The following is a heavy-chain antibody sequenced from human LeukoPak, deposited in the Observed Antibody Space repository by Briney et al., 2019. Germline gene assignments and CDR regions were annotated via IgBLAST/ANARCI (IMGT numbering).Heavy chain of an antibody. J-gene: IGHJ4*02. D-gene: IGHD3-22*01. CDR1: GFTFSSYS. CDR2: ISSSSSYI. Sequence: GGSLRLSCAASGFTFSSYSMNWVRQAPGKGLEWVSSISSSSSYIYYADSVKGRFTISRDNAKNPLYLQMNSLRAEDTAVYYCARDEDLSLVVVTQFDYWGQGTLVTVSS. V-gene: IGHV3-21*01. CDR3: ARDEDLSLVVVTQFDY.